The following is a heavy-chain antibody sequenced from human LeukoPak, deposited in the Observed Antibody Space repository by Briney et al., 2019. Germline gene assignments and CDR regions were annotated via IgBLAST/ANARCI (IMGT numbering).Heavy chain of an antibody. CDR3: AKVETAAAATLRGFDY. J-gene: IGHJ4*02. Sequence: GGSLSLSCAASGFTFSSYAMSWVRQAQGKGLGWGSSIGGSGGSTYYADSVKGRFTISRDNSKNTLYLQMNSLRAEDTAVYYCAKVETAAAATLRGFDYWGQGTLVTVSS. V-gene: IGHV3-23*01. CDR1: GFTFSSYA. D-gene: IGHD6-13*01. CDR2: IGGSGGST.